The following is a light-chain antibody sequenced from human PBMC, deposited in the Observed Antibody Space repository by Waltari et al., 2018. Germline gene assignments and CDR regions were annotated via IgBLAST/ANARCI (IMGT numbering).Light chain of an antibody. Sequence: QSALTQPPSASGSPGQSVTISCTGTSSDVGGYNYVSWYQQPPGKAPNLMIYEVSKRPSGLPDRSSGSKSGNTASLTVSGLQAEDEADYYCSSYAGSNNLVFGGGTKLTVL. CDR3: SSYAGSNNLV. V-gene: IGLV2-8*01. CDR2: EVS. J-gene: IGLJ2*01. CDR1: SSDVGGYNY.